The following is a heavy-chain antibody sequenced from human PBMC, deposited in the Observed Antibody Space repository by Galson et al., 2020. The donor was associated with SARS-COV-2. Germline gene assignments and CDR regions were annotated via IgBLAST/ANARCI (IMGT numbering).Heavy chain of an antibody. V-gene: IGHV4-59*01. D-gene: IGHD3-16*01. CDR2: IYYNAST. Sequence: SETLSLTCPVSGGTISSYYLNCIRQPPGKGLEWIAYIYYNASTNYNPSSKSRVTISVDTSKNQFSLMLSSVTAADTAVYYCARGIMITDHYYYGRGVWGQGTTVTGAS. CDR1: GGTISSYY. J-gene: IGHJ6*02. CDR3: ARGIMITDHYYYGRGV.